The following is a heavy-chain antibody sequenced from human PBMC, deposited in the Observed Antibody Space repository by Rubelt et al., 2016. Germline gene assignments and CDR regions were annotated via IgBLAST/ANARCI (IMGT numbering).Heavy chain of an antibody. V-gene: IGHV4-39*01. CDR3: HHRTNYYYYGMDV. J-gene: IGHJ6*02. CDR1: GGSISSSSYY. CDR2: IYYSGST. Sequence: QVQLQQWGAGLLKPSETLSLTCAVYGGSISSSSYYWGWIRQPPGKGLEWIGSIYYSGSTYYNPSLKGGVTISGDTSKNQFSLKLSSVTAADTAVYYCHHRTNYYYYGMDVWGQGTTVTVSS.